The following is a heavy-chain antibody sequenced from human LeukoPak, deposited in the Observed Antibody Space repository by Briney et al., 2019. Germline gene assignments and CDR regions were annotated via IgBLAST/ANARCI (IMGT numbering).Heavy chain of an antibody. D-gene: IGHD5-12*01. J-gene: IGHJ4*02. CDR2: ISSSSSYI. CDR1: GFTFSSYS. CDR3: ARGRYGGYPGPWFV. V-gene: IGHV3-21*01. Sequence: PGGSLRLSCAASGFTFSSYSMNWVRQAPGKGLEWVSSISSSSSYIYYADSVKGRFTISRDNAKNSLYLQMNSLRAEDTAVYYCARGRYGGYPGPWFVWGQGTLVTVSS.